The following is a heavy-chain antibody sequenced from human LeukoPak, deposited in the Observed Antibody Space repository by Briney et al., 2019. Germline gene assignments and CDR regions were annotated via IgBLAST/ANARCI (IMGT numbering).Heavy chain of an antibody. D-gene: IGHD3-22*01. Sequence: GGSLRLSCAASGFTFSSYWMSWVRQAPGKGLEWVANIKQDGSEKYYLDSVKGRFTISRDNAKNSLYLQMNSLRAEDTALYYCAADSTAYXYAXWGQXXLVT. CDR1: GFTFSSYW. CDR3: AADSTAYXYAX. V-gene: IGHV3-7*01. CDR2: IKQDGSEK. J-gene: IGHJ1*01.